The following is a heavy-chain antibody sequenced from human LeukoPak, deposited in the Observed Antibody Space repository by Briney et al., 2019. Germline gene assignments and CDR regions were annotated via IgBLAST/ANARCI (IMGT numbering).Heavy chain of an antibody. CDR3: VKGGKYSSGTFDY. V-gene: IGHV3-64D*09. CDR1: GFTFSNYA. J-gene: IGHJ4*02. D-gene: IGHD6-19*01. CDR2: ISSDGGST. Sequence: GGSLRLSCSASGFTFSNYAMHWVRQAPGKGLEYVSAISSDGGSTYYADSVKGRFTISRNNSKNTLCLQMSSLRAEDTAVYYCVKGGKYSSGTFDYWGQGTLVTVSS.